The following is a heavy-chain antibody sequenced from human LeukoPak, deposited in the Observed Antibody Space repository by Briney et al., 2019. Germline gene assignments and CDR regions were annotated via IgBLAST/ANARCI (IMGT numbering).Heavy chain of an antibody. J-gene: IGHJ4*02. V-gene: IGHV4-39*07. Sequence: PSETLSLTCTVSGGSISSSSYYWGWIRQPPGKGLEWIGSIYYSGSTYYNPSLKSRVTISVDTSKNQFSLRLSSVTAADTAVYYCARGAYGDYVFDYWGQGTLVTVSS. CDR1: GGSISSSSYY. D-gene: IGHD4-17*01. CDR3: ARGAYGDYVFDY. CDR2: IYYSGST.